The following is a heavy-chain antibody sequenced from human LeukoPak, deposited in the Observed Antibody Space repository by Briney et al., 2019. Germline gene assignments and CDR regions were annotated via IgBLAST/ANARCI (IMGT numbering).Heavy chain of an antibody. CDR2: IYYSGST. D-gene: IGHD3-22*01. V-gene: IGHV4-59*01. CDR3: ARDLYDSSGYYYYGY. CDR1: GGSISHYY. J-gene: IGHJ4*02. Sequence: SETLSLTCIVSGGSISHYYWNWIRQPPGKGLEWIGYIYYSGSTNYNPSLKSRVTISVDTSKNQFSLKLSSVTAADTAVYYCARDLYDSSGYYYYGYWGQGTLVTVSS.